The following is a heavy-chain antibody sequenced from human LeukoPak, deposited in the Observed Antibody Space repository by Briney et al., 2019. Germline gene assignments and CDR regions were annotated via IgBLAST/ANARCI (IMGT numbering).Heavy chain of an antibody. CDR1: GGSFSGYY. J-gene: IGHJ6*03. CDR3: ARATRKYDSGGYSHYYMDV. CDR2: INHSGST. Sequence: SETLSLTCAVYGGSFSGYYWSWIRQPPGKGLEWIGEINHSGSTNYNPSLKSRVTISVDTSKNQFSLKLSSVTAADTAVYYCARATRKYDSGGYSHYYMDVWGKGTTVTVSS. D-gene: IGHD3-22*01. V-gene: IGHV4-34*01.